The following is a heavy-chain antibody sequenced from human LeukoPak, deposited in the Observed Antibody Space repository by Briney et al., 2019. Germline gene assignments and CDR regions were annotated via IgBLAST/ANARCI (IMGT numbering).Heavy chain of an antibody. CDR2: IFYSGST. Sequence: PSGTLSLTCTVSGGSVGISGSCWAWLRRRRGKGLGGIGSIFYSGSTYYNPSLNSRVTISIDTSKNQFSLRLSSVTAADTAVYYCARQMNTVTADYWGQGTLVTVSS. D-gene: IGHD4-17*01. J-gene: IGHJ4*02. V-gene: IGHV4-39*01. CDR3: ARQMNTVTADY. CDR1: GGSVGISGSC.